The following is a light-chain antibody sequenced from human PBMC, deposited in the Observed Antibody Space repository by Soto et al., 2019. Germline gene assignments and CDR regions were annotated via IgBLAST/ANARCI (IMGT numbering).Light chain of an antibody. Sequence: DVLMTQSPLSLPVTLGQPASISCTCSQSLVNSDGDTYLSWYQQRPGQSPRRLIYKVSNRDSGVPDRFSGSASGIDFTMKISRVEAEDVGVYYCMPGTYWPTFGQGTKLEIK. CDR1: QSLVNSDGDTY. CDR3: MPGTYWPT. CDR2: KVS. J-gene: IGKJ2*01. V-gene: IGKV2-30*01.